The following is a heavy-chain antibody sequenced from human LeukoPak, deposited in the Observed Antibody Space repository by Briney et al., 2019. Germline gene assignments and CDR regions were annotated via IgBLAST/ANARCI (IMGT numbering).Heavy chain of an antibody. CDR1: RFTFSTYS. D-gene: IGHD6-6*01. CDR2: ISSGSNTI. J-gene: IGHJ4*02. V-gene: IGHV3-48*01. CDR3: ARECSSSSGRSFDY. Sequence: GGSLRLSCAASRFTFSTYSMNWVRQAPGKGLEWVSYISSGSNTIYYADSVKGRFTISRDNAKNSLYLQINSLRAEDTAVYYCARECSSSSGRSFDYWGQGTLVTVSS.